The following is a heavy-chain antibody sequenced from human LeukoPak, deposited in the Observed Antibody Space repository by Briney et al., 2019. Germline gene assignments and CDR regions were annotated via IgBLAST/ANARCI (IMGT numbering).Heavy chain of an antibody. J-gene: IGHJ3*02. Sequence: GGSLRLSCAASGFTFSSYGMHWVRQAPGKGLEWVAFIRYDGSNKYYADSVKGRFTISRDNSKNTLYLQMNSLRAEDTAVYYCALGGYCSRTSCYAEAFDIWGQGTMVTVSS. V-gene: IGHV3-30*02. CDR1: GFTFSSYG. CDR2: IRYDGSNK. CDR3: ALGGYCSRTSCYAEAFDI. D-gene: IGHD2-2*01.